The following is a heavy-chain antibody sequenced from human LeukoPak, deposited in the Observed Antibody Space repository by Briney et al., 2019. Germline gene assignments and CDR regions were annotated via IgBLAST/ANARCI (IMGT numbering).Heavy chain of an antibody. V-gene: IGHV3-30-3*01. Sequence: TGGSLRLSCAASGFTFSSYAMHWVRQAPGKGLEWVAVISYDGSNKYYADSVKGRFTISRDNSKNTPYLQTNSLRAEDTAVYYCARDLVLAAADYWGQGTLVTVSS. CDR2: ISYDGSNK. CDR1: GFTFSSYA. CDR3: ARDLVLAAADY. D-gene: IGHD6-13*01. J-gene: IGHJ4*02.